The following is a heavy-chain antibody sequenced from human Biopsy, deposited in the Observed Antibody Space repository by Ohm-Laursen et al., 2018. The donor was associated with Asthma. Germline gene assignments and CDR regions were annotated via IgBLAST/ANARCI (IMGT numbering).Heavy chain of an antibody. CDR2: ISWNSGSI. CDR3: AKGEWELLEANFDY. J-gene: IGHJ4*02. CDR1: GFTFDDYA. D-gene: IGHD1-26*01. Sequence: SLRLSCSASGFTFDDYAMHWVRQAPGKGLEWVSGISWNSGSIGYADSVKGRFTISRDNAKNSLYLQMNSLRAEDTALYYCAKGEWELLEANFDYWGQGTPVTVSS. V-gene: IGHV3-9*01.